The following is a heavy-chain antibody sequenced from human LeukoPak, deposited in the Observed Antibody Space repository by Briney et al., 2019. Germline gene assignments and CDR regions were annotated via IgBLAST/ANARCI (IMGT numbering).Heavy chain of an antibody. D-gene: IGHD2-2*01. V-gene: IGHV1-2*02. J-gene: IGHJ4*02. Sequence: GASVKVSCKASGYTFTSYGISWVRQAPGQGLEWMGWINPNSGGTNYAQKFQGRVTMTRDTSISTAYMELSRLRSDDTAVYYCAREGVVPALDYWGQGTLVTVSS. CDR2: INPNSGGT. CDR1: GYTFTSYG. CDR3: AREGVVPALDY.